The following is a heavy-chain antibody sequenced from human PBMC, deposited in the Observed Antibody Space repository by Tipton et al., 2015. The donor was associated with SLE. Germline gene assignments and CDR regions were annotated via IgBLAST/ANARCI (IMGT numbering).Heavy chain of an antibody. V-gene: IGHV3-23*03. CDR2: IYAAGST. Sequence: SLRLSCAASGFTFTTYAVSWVRQAPGTGLAWVSVIYAAGSTSYADSVKGRFTISRDDSKNTLYLQMSSLRAEDTAVYYCARVIVGFRVPVFDSWGQGTTVTASS. J-gene: IGHJ4*03. CDR1: GFTFTTYA. CDR3: ARVIVGFRVPVFDS. D-gene: IGHD3-16*02.